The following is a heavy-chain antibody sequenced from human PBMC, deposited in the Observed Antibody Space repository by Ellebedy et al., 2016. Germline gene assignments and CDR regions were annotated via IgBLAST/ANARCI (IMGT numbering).Heavy chain of an antibody. V-gene: IGHV3-48*02. D-gene: IGHD1-7*01. CDR2: ISSSSSTI. Sequence: GESLKISCAASGFTFSSYSMNWVRQAPGKGLEWVSYISSSSSTIYYADSVKGRFTISRDNAKNSLYLQMNSLRDEDTAVYYCARGWNYSFDYWGQGTLVTVSS. J-gene: IGHJ4*02. CDR3: ARGWNYSFDY. CDR1: GFTFSSYS.